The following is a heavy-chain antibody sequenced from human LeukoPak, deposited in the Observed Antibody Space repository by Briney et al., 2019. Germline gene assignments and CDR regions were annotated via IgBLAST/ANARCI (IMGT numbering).Heavy chain of an antibody. J-gene: IGHJ6*03. D-gene: IGHD5-18*01. Sequence: GGSLRLSCAASGFTFSSYSMNWVRQAPGKGLEWVSSTSSSSSYIYYADSVKGRFTISRDNAKNSLYLQMNSLRAEDTAVYYCARVGYSYGYYYYYYMDVWGKGTTVTVSS. CDR2: TSSSSSYI. CDR3: ARVGYSYGYYYYYYMDV. V-gene: IGHV3-21*01. CDR1: GFTFSSYS.